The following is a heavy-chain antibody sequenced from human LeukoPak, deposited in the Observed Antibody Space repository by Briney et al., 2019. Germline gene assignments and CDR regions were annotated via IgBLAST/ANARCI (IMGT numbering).Heavy chain of an antibody. D-gene: IGHD4-17*01. J-gene: IGHJ4*02. Sequence: KPGGSLRLSCAASGFTFSDYYMSWIRQAPGKGLEWVSYISSRGNFIDYAASVKGRFTISRDNTKNSLYLQMNNLRADDTAVYYCARENHDDYLPTDYWGQGTLVTVSS. CDR2: ISSRGNFI. CDR3: ARENHDDYLPTDY. CDR1: GFTFSDYY. V-gene: IGHV3-11*04.